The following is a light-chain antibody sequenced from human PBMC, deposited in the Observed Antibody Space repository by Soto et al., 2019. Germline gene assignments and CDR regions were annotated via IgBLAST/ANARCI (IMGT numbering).Light chain of an antibody. J-gene: IGLJ2*01. V-gene: IGLV2-11*01. CDR3: CSYAGSYSVV. Sequence: QSALTQPRSVSGSPGQSVAISCTGTSSDVGGYNYVSWYQQHPGKAPKVMIYDVTKRPSGVPDRFSGSKSGNTASLTITGLQAGDEADYYCCSYAGSYSVVFGGGTKLTVL. CDR1: SSDVGGYNY. CDR2: DVT.